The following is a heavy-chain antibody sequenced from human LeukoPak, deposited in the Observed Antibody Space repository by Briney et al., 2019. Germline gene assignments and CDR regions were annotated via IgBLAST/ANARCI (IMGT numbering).Heavy chain of an antibody. D-gene: IGHD3-10*01. CDR3: ARGSGFDY. CDR2: ISIGGGTI. J-gene: IGHJ4*02. CDR1: GFTFSTHE. V-gene: IGHV3-48*03. Sequence: GGSLRLSCAASGFTFSTHEMNWVRQAPGKGLEWLSYISIGGGTIYYADSVKGRFTISRDNAKNSLFLQMNSLRAEDTAVYYCARGSGFDYWGQGTLVTVSS.